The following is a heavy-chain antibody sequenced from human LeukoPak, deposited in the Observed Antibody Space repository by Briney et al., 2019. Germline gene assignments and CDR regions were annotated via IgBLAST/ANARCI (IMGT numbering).Heavy chain of an antibody. V-gene: IGHV3-21*01. CDR2: ISSSSSYI. D-gene: IGHD1-20*01. CDR1: EFTFSSYS. J-gene: IGHJ5*02. Sequence: GGSLRLSCAASEFTFSSYSMNWVRQAPGKGLEWVSSISSSSSYIYYADSVKGRFTISRDNAKNSLYLQMNSLRAEDTAVYYCARDGLTGGNNWFDPWGQGTLVTVSS. CDR3: ARDGLTGGNNWFDP.